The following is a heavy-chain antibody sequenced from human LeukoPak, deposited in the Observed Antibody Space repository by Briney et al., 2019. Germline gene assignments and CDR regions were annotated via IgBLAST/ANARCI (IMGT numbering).Heavy chain of an antibody. V-gene: IGHV1-46*01. CDR2: INPSGGST. CDR1: GYTFTSYY. J-gene: IGHJ4*02. D-gene: IGHD6-19*01. CDR3: AKSLYSSGWYDGYYFDY. Sequence: ASVKVSCKASGYTFTSYYMHWVRQAAGQGLEWMGIINPSGGSTSYAQKFQGRVTMTRDTSTSTVYMELSSLRSEDTAVYYCAKSLYSSGWYDGYYFDYWGQGTLVTASS.